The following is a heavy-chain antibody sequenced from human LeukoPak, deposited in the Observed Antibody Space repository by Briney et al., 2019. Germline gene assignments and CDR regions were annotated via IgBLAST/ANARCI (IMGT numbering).Heavy chain of an antibody. V-gene: IGHV3-7*01. CDR1: GFTFSGYW. CDR2: LNPDGSAK. J-gene: IGHJ5*02. CDR3: ARDAYSDASES. D-gene: IGHD5-18*01. Sequence: PGGSLRLSCAASGFTFSGYWMTWVRQAPGKGLGWVANLNPDGSAKYYVDSVKGRFTISRDNAKNSLYLQMNSLRAEDTALYYCARDAYSDASESWGQGTLVTVSS.